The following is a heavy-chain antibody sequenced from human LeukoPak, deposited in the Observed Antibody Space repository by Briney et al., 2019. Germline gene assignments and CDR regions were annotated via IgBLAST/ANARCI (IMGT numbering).Heavy chain of an antibody. J-gene: IGHJ4*02. CDR1: GYSISSGYY. V-gene: IGHV4-38-2*02. CDR2: IYHSGST. Sequence: SETLSLTCAVSGYSISSGYYWGWIRQPPGKGLEWIGSIYHSGSTYYNPSLKSRVTISVDTSKNQFSLKLSSVTAADTAVYYCAREGGSYLSAPFDYWGQGTLVTVSS. D-gene: IGHD1-26*01. CDR3: AREGGSYLSAPFDY.